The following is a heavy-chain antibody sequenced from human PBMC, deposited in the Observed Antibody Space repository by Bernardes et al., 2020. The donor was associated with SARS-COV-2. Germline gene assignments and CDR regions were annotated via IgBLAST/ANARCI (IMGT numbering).Heavy chain of an antibody. CDR2: INSDGGST. V-gene: IGHV3-74*01. CDR1: GFTFSGYW. CDR3: ARATWNYVGGYYFDY. J-gene: IGHJ4*02. D-gene: IGHD1-7*01. Sequence: GGSLRLSRAASGFTFSGYWMHWVRQAPGKGLVWVSRINSDGGSTSSADSVKGRFTISRDNAKNTLYLQMTSLIAEDTAVYYCARATWNYVGGYYFDYWGQGTLVTVSS.